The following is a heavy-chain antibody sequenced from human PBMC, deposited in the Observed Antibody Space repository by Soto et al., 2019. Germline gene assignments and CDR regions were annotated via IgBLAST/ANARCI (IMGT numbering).Heavy chain of an antibody. CDR3: ARDFDYGDYYYGMDV. CDR2: IYYSGST. Sequence: TLSLTCTVSGGSISSGGYYWSWILQHPGKGLEWIGYIYYSGSTYYNTSLKSLVTISVDTSKNQFTLKLSSVTAADTVVYYCARDFDYGDYYYGMDVWGQGTTVTVSS. V-gene: IGHV4-31*01. CDR1: GGSISSGGYY. D-gene: IGHD4-17*01. J-gene: IGHJ6*02.